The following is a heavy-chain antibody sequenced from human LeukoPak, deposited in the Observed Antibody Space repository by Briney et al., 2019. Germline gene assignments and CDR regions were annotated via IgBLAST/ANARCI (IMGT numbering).Heavy chain of an antibody. CDR2: IYPGDSDT. Sequence: GESLKISRKGSGYSFTSYWIGWVRQMPGKGLEWVGIIYPGDSDTRYSPSFQGQVTISADKSISTAYLQWSSLKASDTAMYYCARLPYPSGDWFDPWGQGTLVTVSS. V-gene: IGHV5-51*01. J-gene: IGHJ5*02. D-gene: IGHD3-10*01. CDR1: GYSFTSYW. CDR3: ARLPYPSGDWFDP.